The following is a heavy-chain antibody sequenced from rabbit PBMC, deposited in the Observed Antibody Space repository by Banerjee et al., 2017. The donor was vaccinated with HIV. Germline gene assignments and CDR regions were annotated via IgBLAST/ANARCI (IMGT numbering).Heavy chain of an antibody. V-gene: IGHV1S45*01. CDR2: INAVSSGNT. D-gene: IGHD8-1*01. CDR3: AKDLGGSSDF. J-gene: IGHJ4*01. Sequence: QQQLEESGGDLVKPEGSLTLTCTASGFSFSSNYWICWVRQAPGKGLEWIACINAVSSGNTCYASWAKGRFTISKTSSTTVTLQMTSLTAADTATYFCAKDLGGSSDFWGPGTLVTVS. CDR1: GFSFSSNYW.